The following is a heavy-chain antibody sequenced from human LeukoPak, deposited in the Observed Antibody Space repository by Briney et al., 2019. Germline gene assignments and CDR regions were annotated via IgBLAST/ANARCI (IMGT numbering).Heavy chain of an antibody. CDR2: ISAYNGNT. Sequence: ASVKVSCKASGYTFTSHGISWVRQARGQGLEWMGWISAYNGNTNYAQKLQGRVTMTTDTSTSTAYMELRSLRSDDTAVYYCARYSSGWYHFDSWGQGTLVTVSS. CDR1: GYTFTSHG. CDR3: ARYSSGWYHFDS. D-gene: IGHD6-19*01. J-gene: IGHJ4*02. V-gene: IGHV1-18*01.